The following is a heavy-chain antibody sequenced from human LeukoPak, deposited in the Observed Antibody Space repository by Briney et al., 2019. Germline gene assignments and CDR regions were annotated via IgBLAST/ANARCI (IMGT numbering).Heavy chain of an antibody. CDR2: IYYSGST. Sequence: SETLSLICTVSGGSISSYYWSWIRQPPGKGLEWIGYIYYSGSTNYNPSLKSRVTISVDTSKNQFSLKLSSVTAADTAVYYCAREGDSSGYYHDAFDIWGQGTMVTVSS. J-gene: IGHJ3*02. D-gene: IGHD3-22*01. CDR1: GGSISSYY. CDR3: AREGDSSGYYHDAFDI. V-gene: IGHV4-59*01.